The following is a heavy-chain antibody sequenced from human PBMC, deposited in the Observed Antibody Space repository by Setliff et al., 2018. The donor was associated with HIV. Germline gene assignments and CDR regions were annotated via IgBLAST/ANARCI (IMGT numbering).Heavy chain of an antibody. CDR1: GYTFSQYA. CDR3: ARVSGGRPGNYYYAMDV. Sequence: ASVKVSCNTSGYTFSQYARHWVRQAPGQRLEWMGWINTGNENTRYSQKFQGRVSIIRDTSANTAYMELTNLRSDESAIYYCARVSGGRPGNYYYAMDVWGQGTTVTVSS. D-gene: IGHD1-26*01. V-gene: IGHV1-3*04. J-gene: IGHJ6*02. CDR2: INTGNENT.